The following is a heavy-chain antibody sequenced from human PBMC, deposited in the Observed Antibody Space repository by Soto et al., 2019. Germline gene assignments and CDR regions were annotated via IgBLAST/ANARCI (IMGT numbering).Heavy chain of an antibody. J-gene: IGHJ4*02. CDR3: ARHDIECSGGTCKRYFDY. CDR2: IYPVDSDT. D-gene: IGHD2-15*01. Sequence: PGESLKISCKSSGYSFTSYWIGWVRQMPGEGLEWMGIIYPVDSDTRYSPSFQGQVTISADKSMSTAYLQWSSLKASDTAMYYCARHDIECSGGTCKRYFDYWGQGTLVTVSS. CDR1: GYSFTSYW. V-gene: IGHV5-51*01.